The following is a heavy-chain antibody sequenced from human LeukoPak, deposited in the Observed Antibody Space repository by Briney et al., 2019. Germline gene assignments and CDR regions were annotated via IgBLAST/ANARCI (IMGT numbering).Heavy chain of an antibody. J-gene: IGHJ5*02. CDR3: VRDFMVGRVAS. D-gene: IGHD4/OR15-4a*01. Sequence: GGSLRLSCAASGFTFSSNWMHWVRQAPGKGLVWVSRITSDGTDRAYADSVKGRFTVSRDNAKNTLYLQMNSLRAEDTAVYYCVRDFMVGRVASWGQGTLVIVSS. CDR1: GFTFSSNW. V-gene: IGHV3-74*01. CDR2: ITSDGTDR.